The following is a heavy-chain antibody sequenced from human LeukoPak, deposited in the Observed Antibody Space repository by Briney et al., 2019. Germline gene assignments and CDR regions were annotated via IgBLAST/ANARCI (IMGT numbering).Heavy chain of an antibody. CDR2: IYYSGST. J-gene: IGHJ4*02. CDR3: AGRPPNFDY. CDR1: XXSXSSSXXY. V-gene: IGHV4-39*01. Sequence: XLTCXXSXXSXSSSXXYWGWLRQPPGKGLEWIGSIYYSGSTYYNPSLKSRVTISVDTSKNQFSLKLSSVTAADRAVYYCAGRPPNFDYWGQGTLVTVSS.